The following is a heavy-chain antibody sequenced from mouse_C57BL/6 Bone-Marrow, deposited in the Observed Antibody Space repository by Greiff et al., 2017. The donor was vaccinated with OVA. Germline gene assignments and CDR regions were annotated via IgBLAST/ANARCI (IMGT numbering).Heavy chain of an antibody. CDR2: INPNNGGT. Sequence: VQLQQSGPELVKPGASVKIPCKASGYTFTDYNMDWVKQSHGKSLEWIGDINPNNGGTIYNQKFKGKATLTVDKSSSTAYMELRSLTSEDTAVYYCARGDYYYGSSWYFDVWGTGTTVTVSS. CDR1: GYTFTDYN. J-gene: IGHJ1*03. V-gene: IGHV1-18*01. D-gene: IGHD1-1*01. CDR3: ARGDYYYGSSWYFDV.